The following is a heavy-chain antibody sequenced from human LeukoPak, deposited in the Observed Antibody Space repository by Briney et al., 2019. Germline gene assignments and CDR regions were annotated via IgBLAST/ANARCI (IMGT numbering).Heavy chain of an antibody. Sequence: SETLSLTCTVSGGSISSYYWSWIRQPPGKGLEWIGYIYYSGSTNYNPSLKSRVTISVDTSKNQFSLKLSSVTAADTAVYYCARRRPTISGYYFDYRGQGTLVTVSS. CDR2: IYYSGST. CDR3: ARRRPTISGYYFDY. V-gene: IGHV4-59*08. J-gene: IGHJ4*02. CDR1: GGSISSYY. D-gene: IGHD5-12*01.